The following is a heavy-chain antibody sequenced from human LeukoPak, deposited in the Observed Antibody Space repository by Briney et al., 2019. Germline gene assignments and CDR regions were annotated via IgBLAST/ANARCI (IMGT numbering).Heavy chain of an antibody. V-gene: IGHV1-69*02. Sequence: SVKVSCKASGGTFSSYTISWVRQAPGQGLEWMGRIIPILGMANYAQKFQGRVTITADKSTSTAYMELSSLRSEDTAVYYCARGGSGSYDAFDIWGQGTMVTVSS. D-gene: IGHD1-26*01. CDR1: GGTFSSYT. CDR2: IIPILGMA. CDR3: ARGGSGSYDAFDI. J-gene: IGHJ3*02.